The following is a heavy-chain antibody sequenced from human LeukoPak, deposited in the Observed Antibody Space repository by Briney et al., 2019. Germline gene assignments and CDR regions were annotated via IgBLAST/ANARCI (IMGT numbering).Heavy chain of an antibody. V-gene: IGHV1-46*01. D-gene: IGHD3-3*01. CDR2: INPSGGST. J-gene: IGHJ3*02. Sequence: GASVKVSCKASGYTFTSYYMHWVRQAPGQGLEWMGMINPSGGSTSYAQKFQGRVTMTRDTSTSTAYMELSSLRSEDTAVYYCARDRHYDFWSGYYRGDAFDIWGQGTMVTVSS. CDR1: GYTFTSYY. CDR3: ARDRHYDFWSGYYRGDAFDI.